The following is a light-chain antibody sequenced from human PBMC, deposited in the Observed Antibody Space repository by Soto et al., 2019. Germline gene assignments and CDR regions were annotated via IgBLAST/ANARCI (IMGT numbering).Light chain of an antibody. V-gene: IGKV3-11*01. CDR3: QQRSNCPIT. Sequence: EIVLTQSPATLSQSPGERATLSCRASQSVSSYLAWHQQKPGQAPRLLIYDASNRAAGFPARFSGSGSGTDFTLTISSLEPQDFAVYYCQQRSNCPITFGQGTRLEIK. J-gene: IGKJ5*01. CDR2: DAS. CDR1: QSVSSY.